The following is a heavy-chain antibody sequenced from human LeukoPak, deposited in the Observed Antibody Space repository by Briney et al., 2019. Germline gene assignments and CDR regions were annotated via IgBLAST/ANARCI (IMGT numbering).Heavy chain of an antibody. V-gene: IGHV3-33*01. Sequence: GGSLRLSCAASGFTFGHYGMHWVRQAPGKGLEWVAVIWYDGSHKYYADSVKGRFTISRDNSKNTLYLQMNSLRAEDTAVYYCARDVPDSGNYYPDAFDIWGQGTMVTVSS. CDR2: IWYDGSHK. D-gene: IGHD3-10*01. CDR1: GFTFGHYG. J-gene: IGHJ3*02. CDR3: ARDVPDSGNYYPDAFDI.